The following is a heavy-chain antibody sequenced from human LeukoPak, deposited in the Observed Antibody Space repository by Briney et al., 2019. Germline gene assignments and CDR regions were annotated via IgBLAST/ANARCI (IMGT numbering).Heavy chain of an antibody. V-gene: IGHV3-30*04. J-gene: IGHJ4*02. CDR2: ISYDGSNK. D-gene: IGHD1-20*01. CDR3: AREDNWNYFDY. CDR1: GFTFSSYE. Sequence: GGSLRLSCAASGFTFSSYEMNWVRQAPGKGLEWVAIISYDGSNKYYADSVKGRFTISRDNSKNTLYLQMNSLRAEDTAVYYCAREDNWNYFDYWGQGTLVTVSS.